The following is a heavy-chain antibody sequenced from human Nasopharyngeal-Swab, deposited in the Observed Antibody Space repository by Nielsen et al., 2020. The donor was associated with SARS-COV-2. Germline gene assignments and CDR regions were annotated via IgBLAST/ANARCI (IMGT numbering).Heavy chain of an antibody. CDR3: ARDLGYIRYCSGGSCYQDY. CDR2: INPNSGGT. V-gene: IGHV1-2*06. D-gene: IGHD2-15*01. CDR1: GYTFTGYN. Sequence: ASVKVSCKASGYTFTGYNMHWVRQAPGQGLEWMGRINPNSGGTNYAQKFQGRVTMTRDTSISTAYMELSRLRSDDTAVYYCARDLGYIRYCSGGSCYQDYWGQGTLVTVSS. J-gene: IGHJ4*02.